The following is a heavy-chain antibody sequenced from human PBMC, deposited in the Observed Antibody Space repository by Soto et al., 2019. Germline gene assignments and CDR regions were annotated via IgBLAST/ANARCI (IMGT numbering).Heavy chain of an antibody. CDR3: ARATLYEGPGREPYYFDY. J-gene: IGHJ4*02. Sequence: QVQLVQSGAEVKKPGSSVKVSCKASGGTFSSYAISWVRQAPGQGLEWMGGIIPLFGTANYAQKFHGRVTITADESTSTAYMELSNLRSEDTAVYYCARATLYEGPGREPYYFDYWGQGTLVTVSS. CDR2: IIPLFGTA. V-gene: IGHV1-69*12. CDR1: GGTFSSYA. D-gene: IGHD3-22*01.